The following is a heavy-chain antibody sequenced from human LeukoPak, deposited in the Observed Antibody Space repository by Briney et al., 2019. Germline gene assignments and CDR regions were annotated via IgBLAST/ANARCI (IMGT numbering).Heavy chain of an antibody. CDR2: ISSSSSTI. CDR1: GFTFSSYS. D-gene: IGHD6-19*01. V-gene: IGHV3-48*02. J-gene: IGHJ4*02. CDR3: ASLPGYSSGELDY. Sequence: PGRSLRLSCAASGFTFSSYSMNWVRQAPGKGLEWVSYISSSSSTIYYADSVKGRFTISRDNAKNSLYLQMNSLRDEDTAVYYCASLPGYSSGELDYWGQGTLVTVSS.